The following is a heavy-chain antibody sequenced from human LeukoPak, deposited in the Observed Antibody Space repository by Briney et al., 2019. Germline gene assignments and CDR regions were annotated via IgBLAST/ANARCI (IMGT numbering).Heavy chain of an antibody. D-gene: IGHD5-24*01. CDR3: ARGDGDGYNFWY. J-gene: IGHJ4*02. Sequence: VASVKVSCKASGYTFTGYYIHWVRQAPGQGLEWMGWINPNSGVTNYAQKFQGRVTMNRDTSISTAYMELNRLRSDDTAVYYCARGDGDGYNFWYWGQGTLVTVPS. CDR1: GYTFTGYY. CDR2: INPNSGVT. V-gene: IGHV1-2*02.